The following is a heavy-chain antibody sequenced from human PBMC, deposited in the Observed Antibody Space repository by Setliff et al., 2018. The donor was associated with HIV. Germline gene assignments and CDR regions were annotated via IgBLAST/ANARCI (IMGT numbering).Heavy chain of an antibody. Sequence: GGSLRFSCVVSGFDFASFLIHWVRQAPGKGLEWVASISRDNFVRFYADSVRGRFNVSRDNAQKSLFLQMNSLKADDTAFYYCAREAPIQGVTYGFPHFDYWGQGALVTVSS. V-gene: IGHV3-21*01. CDR2: ISRDNFVR. CDR3: AREAPIQGVTYGFPHFDY. J-gene: IGHJ4*02. CDR1: GFDFASFL. D-gene: IGHD3-10*01.